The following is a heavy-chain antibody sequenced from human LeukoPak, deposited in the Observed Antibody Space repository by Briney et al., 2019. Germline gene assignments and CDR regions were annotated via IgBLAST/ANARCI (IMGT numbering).Heavy chain of an antibody. V-gene: IGHV3-20*04. J-gene: IGHJ6*03. D-gene: IGHD3-3*01. CDR2: ISWNSGSI. Sequence: GGSLRLSCAASGFTFSRYWMSWVRQAPGKGLEWVSGISWNSGSIGYADSVKGRFTISRDNAKNSLYLQMNSLRAEDTALYYCARGGITIFGVVSYMDVWGKGTTVTVSS. CDR1: GFTFSRYW. CDR3: ARGGITIFGVVSYMDV.